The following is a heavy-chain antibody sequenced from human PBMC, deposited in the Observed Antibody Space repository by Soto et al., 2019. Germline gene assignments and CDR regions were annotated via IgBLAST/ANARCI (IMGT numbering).Heavy chain of an antibody. CDR2: TYYRSKWYN. CDR1: GDSVSSNSAA. V-gene: IGHV6-1*01. Sequence: SQTLSLTCAISGDSVSSNSAAWNWIRQSPSRGLEWLGRTYYRSKWYNDYAVSVKSRITINPDTSKNQFSLQLNSVTPEDTAVYYCARDRDSSGWYAHLPWFDPWGQGTLVTVSS. J-gene: IGHJ5*02. D-gene: IGHD6-19*01. CDR3: ARDRDSSGWYAHLPWFDP.